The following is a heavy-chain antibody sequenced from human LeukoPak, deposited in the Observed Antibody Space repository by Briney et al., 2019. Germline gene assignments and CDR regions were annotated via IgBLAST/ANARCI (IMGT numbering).Heavy chain of an antibody. J-gene: IGHJ5*02. V-gene: IGHV3-21*01. CDR3: ARDYDDSSGYNP. CDR1: GFTFSSYV. D-gene: IGHD3-22*01. Sequence: GGSLRLSCAASGFTFSSYVMNWVRQAPGKGLEWVSGISDSGGGTYYADSVKGRFTISRDNAKNSLYLQMNSLRAEDTAVYYCARDYDDSSGYNPWGQGTLVTVSS. CDR2: ISDSGGGT.